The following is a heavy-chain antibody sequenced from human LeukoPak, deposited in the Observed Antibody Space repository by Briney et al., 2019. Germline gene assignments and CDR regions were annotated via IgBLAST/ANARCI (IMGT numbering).Heavy chain of an antibody. CDR3: ARSLASYYYDSSGYYWFDY. D-gene: IGHD3-22*01. Sequence: ASVKVSCKASGYTFTSYDINWVRQTTGQGLEWMGWMNPNSGNTGYAQKFQGRVTMTRNTSISTAYMELSSLRPEDTAVYYCARSLASYYYDSSGYYWFDYWGQGTLVTVSS. CDR2: MNPNSGNT. J-gene: IGHJ4*02. V-gene: IGHV1-8*01. CDR1: GYTFTSYD.